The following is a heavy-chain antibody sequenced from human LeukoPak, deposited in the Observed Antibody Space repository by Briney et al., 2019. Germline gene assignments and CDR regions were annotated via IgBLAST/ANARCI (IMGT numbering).Heavy chain of an antibody. Sequence: GGSLRLSCTTSGFTFSNYAMSWVRQAPGKGLEWVSSISGSAITTYYADSVKGRFAISRDNSKNTLYLQMTSLRAEDTAVYCCAKDQRFGDLDDYRGQGTLVTVSS. CDR2: ISGSAITT. J-gene: IGHJ4*02. CDR1: GFTFSNYA. CDR3: AKDQRFGDLDDY. D-gene: IGHD3-10*01. V-gene: IGHV3-23*01.